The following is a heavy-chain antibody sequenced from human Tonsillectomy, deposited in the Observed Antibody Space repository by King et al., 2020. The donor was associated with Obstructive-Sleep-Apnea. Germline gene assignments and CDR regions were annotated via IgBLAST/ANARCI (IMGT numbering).Heavy chain of an antibody. V-gene: IGHV3-74*01. D-gene: IGHD2-15*01. CDR2: IHSDGSST. Sequence: VQLVESGGGLVQPGESLRLSCAASGFSFSSYWMHWVRQAPGKGLAWVSRIHSDGSSTNYADSVKGRFTISRDNAKNTLYLQMNSLRADDTAVYYCARDNPDIAPFRPWGQGTPVTVSS. CDR3: ARDNPDIAPFRP. CDR1: GFSFSSYW. J-gene: IGHJ5*02.